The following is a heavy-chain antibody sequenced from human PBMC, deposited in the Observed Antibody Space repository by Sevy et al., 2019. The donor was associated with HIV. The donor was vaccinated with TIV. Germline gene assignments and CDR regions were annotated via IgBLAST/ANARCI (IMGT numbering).Heavy chain of an antibody. V-gene: IGHV3-30*18. D-gene: IGHD6-13*01. CDR2: ISYDGSNK. Sequence: GGSLRLSCAASGFTFSSYDMHWVRQAPGKGLEWVAVISYDGSNKYYADSVKVRFNISRDNSKNTLYLQMNSLRDEDTAVYYCAKEGYSRGCAYYYYYGMDVWGQGTTVTVSS. CDR3: AKEGYSRGCAYYYYYGMDV. J-gene: IGHJ6*02. CDR1: GFTFSSYD.